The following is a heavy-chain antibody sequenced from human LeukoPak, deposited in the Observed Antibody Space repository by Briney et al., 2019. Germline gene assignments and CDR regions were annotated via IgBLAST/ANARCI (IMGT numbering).Heavy chain of an antibody. Sequence: GGYLRLSCAASGFTFSSYAMHWVRQAPGKGLEWVAVISYDGSNKYYADSVKGRFTISRDNSKNTLYLQMNSLRAEDTAVYCCARTHYGGNSYYYYYGMDVWGQGTTVTVSS. D-gene: IGHD4-23*01. CDR3: ARTHYGGNSYYYYYGMDV. V-gene: IGHV3-30-3*01. CDR1: GFTFSSYA. J-gene: IGHJ6*02. CDR2: ISYDGSNK.